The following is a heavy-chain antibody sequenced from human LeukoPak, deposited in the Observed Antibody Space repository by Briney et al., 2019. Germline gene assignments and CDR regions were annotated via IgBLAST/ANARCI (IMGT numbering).Heavy chain of an antibody. V-gene: IGHV3-30*02. CDR1: GFTFSSYG. Sequence: PGGSLRLSCAASGFTFSSYGMHWVRQAPGKGLEWVAFIRYDGSNKYYADSVKGRFTISRDNSKNTLYLQMNSLRAEDTAVYYRAKGPIYYYDSSGYWDYWGQGTLVTVSS. CDR3: AKGPIYYYDSSGYWDY. CDR2: IRYDGSNK. D-gene: IGHD3-22*01. J-gene: IGHJ4*02.